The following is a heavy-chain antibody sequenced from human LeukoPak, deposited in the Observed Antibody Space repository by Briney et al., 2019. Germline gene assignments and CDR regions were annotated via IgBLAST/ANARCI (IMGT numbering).Heavy chain of an antibody. V-gene: IGHV1-69*13. CDR3: ARDLLGDSSGYSDY. Sequence: SVKVSCKASGGTFSSYAISWVRQAPGQGLEWMGGIIPIFGTANYAQKFQGRVTITADESTSTAYMELSSLRSEDTAVYYCARDLLGDSSGYSDYWGQGTLVTVSS. CDR1: GGTFSSYA. J-gene: IGHJ4*02. CDR2: IIPIFGTA. D-gene: IGHD3-22*01.